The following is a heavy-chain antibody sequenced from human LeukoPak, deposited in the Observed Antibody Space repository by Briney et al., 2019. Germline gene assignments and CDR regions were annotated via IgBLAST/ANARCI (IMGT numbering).Heavy chain of an antibody. Sequence: SEALSRTCAVYGDSFSGYYWSWIRQSPGTGLEWIGEVNDRGTTNYNPNLKSRVTISVVTSSNQFSLRLTSVTAADTAIYFCATRRGGPYPYYFDHWDQGALVTVSS. CDR2: VNDRGTT. J-gene: IGHJ4*02. D-gene: IGHD2-15*01. V-gene: IGHV4-34*01. CDR3: ATRRGGPYPYYFDH. CDR1: GDSFSGYY.